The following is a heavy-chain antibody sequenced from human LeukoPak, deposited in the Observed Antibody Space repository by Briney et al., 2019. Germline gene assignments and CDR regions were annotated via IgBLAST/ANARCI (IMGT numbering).Heavy chain of an antibody. V-gene: IGHV3-7*03. CDR3: AKPLLPVVTGGGDY. Sequence: GGSLRLSCAASGFTFSSYWMSWVRQAPGKGLEWVANIKQDGSEKYYVDSVKGRFTISRDNSKNTLYLQMNSLRAEDTAVYYCAKPLLPVVTGGGDYWGQGTLVTVSS. D-gene: IGHD2-15*01. CDR2: IKQDGSEK. CDR1: GFTFSSYW. J-gene: IGHJ4*02.